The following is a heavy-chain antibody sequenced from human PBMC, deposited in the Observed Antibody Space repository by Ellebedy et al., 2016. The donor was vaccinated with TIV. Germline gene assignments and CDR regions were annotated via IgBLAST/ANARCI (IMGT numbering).Heavy chain of an antibody. J-gene: IGHJ4*02. CDR1: GHSFSGYW. CDR3: ARRSYGGPFDL. CDR2: IYPGDSHT. D-gene: IGHD4-23*01. V-gene: IGHV5-51*01. Sequence: GESLKISCQASGHSFSGYWIAWVRQMPGRGLEWMGIIYPGDSHTIYSPSFQGQVTISADKSTSVAYLQWSSLKDSDTAAYYCARRSYGGPFDLWGQGTLVTVSS.